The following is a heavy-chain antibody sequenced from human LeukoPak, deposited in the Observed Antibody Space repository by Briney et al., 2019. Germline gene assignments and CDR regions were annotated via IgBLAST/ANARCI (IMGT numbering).Heavy chain of an antibody. J-gene: IGHJ4*02. CDR3: AGDKTTGGWYEFDY. D-gene: IGHD6-19*01. Sequence: GGSLRLSCAASGFTVSSNYMSWVRQGPGKGLECVSVISNDGGTYYADSVKGRFTISRDTSKNTVSLQMNSLRAEDTAVYYCAGDKTTGGWYEFDYWGQGTLVTVSS. V-gene: IGHV3-53*01. CDR1: GFTVSSNY. CDR2: ISNDGGT.